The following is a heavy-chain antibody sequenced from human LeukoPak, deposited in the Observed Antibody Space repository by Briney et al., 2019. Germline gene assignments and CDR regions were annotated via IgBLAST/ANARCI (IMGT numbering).Heavy chain of an antibody. CDR1: GFTFSSYD. V-gene: IGHV3-21*01. D-gene: IGHD5-18*01. Sequence: GGSLRLSCAASGFTFSSYDMTWVRQAPGKGLEWVSSISSSSSYIYYADSVKGRFTISRDNAKNSLYLQMNSLRAEDTAVYYCARVDPYSYYMDVWGKGTTVTISS. CDR3: ARVDPYSYYMDV. J-gene: IGHJ6*03. CDR2: ISSSSSYI.